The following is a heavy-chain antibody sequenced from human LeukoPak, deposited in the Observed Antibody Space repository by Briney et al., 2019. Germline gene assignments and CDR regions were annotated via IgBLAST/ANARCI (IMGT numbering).Heavy chain of an antibody. V-gene: IGHV3-23*01. D-gene: IGHD4-17*01. CDR2: ISGGGETT. CDR1: GFTFNNYA. CDR3: ARDYADYVRYFFFDY. J-gene: IGHJ4*02. Sequence: GGSLRLSCAASGFTFNNYAMNWVRQAPGKGLEWVSSISGGGETTHYADSAKGWFTISRDNSQNTLYLQMNSLRAEDTAVYYCARDYADYVRYFFFDYWGQGTLVTVSS.